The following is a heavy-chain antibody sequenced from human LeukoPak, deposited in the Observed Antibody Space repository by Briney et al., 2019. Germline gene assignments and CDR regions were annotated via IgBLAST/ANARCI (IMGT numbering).Heavy chain of an antibody. Sequence: GGSLRLSCAASGFSFSSYEMNWVRQAPGKGLEWISYISASGTVTHYADSVEGRFTIARDNAKNSVYLEMNSLRADDTAVYYCARSARLMKGVVEVTALDDWGQGTLVTVSS. CDR3: ARSARLMKGVVEVTALDD. D-gene: IGHD3-3*01. CDR1: GFSFSSYE. CDR2: ISASGTVT. J-gene: IGHJ4*02. V-gene: IGHV3-48*03.